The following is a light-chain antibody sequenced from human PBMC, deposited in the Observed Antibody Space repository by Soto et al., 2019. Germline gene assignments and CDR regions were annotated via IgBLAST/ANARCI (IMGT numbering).Light chain of an antibody. CDR3: KQYGSSLCT. J-gene: IGKJ1*01. V-gene: IGKV3-20*01. CDR1: QSVSSWY. CDR2: STS. Sequence: EIVLTQSPGTLSLSPGERATLSCRASQSVSSWYLAWYQQKPGQAPRPLMYSTSSRATGIPDRFSGSGSGREFTLTISRLEPEDFALYYCKQYGSSLCTFGQGTKVEIK.